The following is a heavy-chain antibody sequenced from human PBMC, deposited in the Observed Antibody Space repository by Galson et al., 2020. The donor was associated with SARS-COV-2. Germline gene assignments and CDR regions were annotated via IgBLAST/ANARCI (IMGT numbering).Heavy chain of an antibody. V-gene: IGHV3-23*01. CDR2: ISGSGGST. J-gene: IGHJ4*02. CDR3: AKQRGTYGDYPDSFDY. Sequence: GGSLRLSCAASGFTFSSYAMSWVRQAPGKGLEWVSAISGSGGSTYYADSVKGRFTISRDNSKNTLYLQMNSLRAEDTAVYYCAKQRGTYGDYPDSFDYWGQGTLVTVSS. CDR1: GFTFSSYA. D-gene: IGHD4-17*01.